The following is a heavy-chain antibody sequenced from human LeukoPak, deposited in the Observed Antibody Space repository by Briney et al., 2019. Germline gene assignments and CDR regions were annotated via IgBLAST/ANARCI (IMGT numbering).Heavy chain of an antibody. J-gene: IGHJ6*02. CDR3: ARDGVGATTNYYYGMDV. V-gene: IGHV1-69*13. CDR2: IIPIFGTA. CDR1: GGTFSSYA. Sequence: SVKVSCKASGGTFSSYAISWVRQAPGHGLEWMGVIIPIFGTANYAQKFQGRVTITADESTSTAYMELSSLRSEDTAVYYCARDGVGATTNYYYGMDVWGQGTTVTVSS. D-gene: IGHD1-26*01.